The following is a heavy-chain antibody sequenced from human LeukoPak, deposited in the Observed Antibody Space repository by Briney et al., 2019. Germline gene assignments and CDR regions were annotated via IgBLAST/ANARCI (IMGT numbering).Heavy chain of an antibody. J-gene: IGHJ4*02. V-gene: IGHV3-23*01. CDR1: GFTFSSYA. Sequence: GGSLRLSCAASGFTFSSYAMSWVRQAPGKGLEWVSGIRGNGGSTYYADSVKGRVTIFRDNSKNTLYLQTTSLRAEDTAVYYCAKEWAVVGTPLFDYWGQGTLVTVSS. CDR3: AKEWAVVGTPLFDY. D-gene: IGHD1-1*01. CDR2: IRGNGGST.